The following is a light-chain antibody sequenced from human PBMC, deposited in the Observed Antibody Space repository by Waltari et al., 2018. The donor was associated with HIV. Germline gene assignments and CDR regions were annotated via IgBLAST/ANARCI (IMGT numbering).Light chain of an antibody. CDR3: SSYAGSSTWV. J-gene: IGLJ3*02. CDR2: EVS. V-gene: IGLV2-8*01. Sequence: QSALTQPPSASGSPGQSVTISCTGIRSAAGADNYVSWYQQSPGKAPKFIIYEVSKRPSGVPDRFSGSKSGNTASLTVSGLQADDEADYYCSSYAGSSTWVFGGGTKLTVL. CDR1: RSAAGADNY.